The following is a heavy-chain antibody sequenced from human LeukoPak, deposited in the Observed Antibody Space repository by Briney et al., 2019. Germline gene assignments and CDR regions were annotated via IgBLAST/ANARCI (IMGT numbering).Heavy chain of an antibody. J-gene: IGHJ4*02. CDR2: ISGSGGST. V-gene: IGHV3-23*01. D-gene: IGHD2-8*01. CDR3: AKDRSCTNDICHGDFDY. CDR1: GFTFSSYA. Sequence: GGCLRLSCAASGFTFSSYAVSWVRQAPGKGLEWVSSISGSGGSTYSADSVKGRFTISRDNSKNTLYLQMNSLRAEDTALYYCAKDRSCTNDICHGDFDYWGQGTLVTVSS.